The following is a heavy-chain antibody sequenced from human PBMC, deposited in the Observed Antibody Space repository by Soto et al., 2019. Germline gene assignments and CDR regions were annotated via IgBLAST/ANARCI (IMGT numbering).Heavy chain of an antibody. Sequence: KPSETLSLTCAVSGASFTSNDWWTWFRQPPGRGLEWIGEIYRTGSTNYNPSLKSRVTISLDKSENQFSLKLTSVTAADTAVYYCARVHVMVVAGSTFDYWGHGTLVTVSS. CDR1: GASFTSNDW. J-gene: IGHJ4*01. CDR2: IYRTGST. V-gene: IGHV4-4*02. CDR3: ARVHVMVVAGSTFDY. D-gene: IGHD6-19*01.